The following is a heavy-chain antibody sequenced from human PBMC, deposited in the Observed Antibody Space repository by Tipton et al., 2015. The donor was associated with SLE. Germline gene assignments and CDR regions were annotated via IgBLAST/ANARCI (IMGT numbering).Heavy chain of an antibody. CDR3: AKDALSLGIFDS. CDR2: IFTGGDI. D-gene: IGHD7-27*01. CDR1: GFTSSSSA. V-gene: IGHV3-23*03. J-gene: IGHJ4*02. Sequence: SLRLSCAASGFTSSSSAMNWVRQAPGKGLEWVSIIFTGGDIYYADSVKGRFTISRDHSKNTLSLQMNSLRTDDTAVYYCAKDALSLGIFDSWGQGTLVTVSS.